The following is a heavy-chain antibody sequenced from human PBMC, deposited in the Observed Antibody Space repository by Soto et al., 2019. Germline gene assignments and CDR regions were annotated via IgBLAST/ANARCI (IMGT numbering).Heavy chain of an antibody. CDR1: GFTFSSYW. J-gene: IGHJ3*02. CDR2: IKQDGSEK. Sequence: PGGSLRLSCAASGFTFSSYWMSWVRQAPWKGLEWVANIKQDGSEKYYVDSVKGRFTISRDNAKNSLYLQMNSLRAEDTAVYYCARVYVYGDYPDDAFDIWGQGTMVTVSS. D-gene: IGHD4-17*01. V-gene: IGHV3-7*01. CDR3: ARVYVYGDYPDDAFDI.